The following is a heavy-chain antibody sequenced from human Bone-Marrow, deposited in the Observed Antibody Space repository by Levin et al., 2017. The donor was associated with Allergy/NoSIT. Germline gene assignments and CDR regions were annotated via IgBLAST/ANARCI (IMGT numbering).Heavy chain of an antibody. J-gene: IGHJ4*02. CDR3: AKDHPSTGWPAFEY. Sequence: GGSLRLSCAASGFTISSFAMSWVRQAPGKGLEWVSAITNNNGKTYYADSVMGRFTISRDSSKNTLYLEMNSLRAEDTSVYYCAKDHPSTGWPAFEYWGQGTLVTVSS. D-gene: IGHD6-19*01. V-gene: IGHV3-23*01. CDR2: ITNNNGKT. CDR1: GFTISSFA.